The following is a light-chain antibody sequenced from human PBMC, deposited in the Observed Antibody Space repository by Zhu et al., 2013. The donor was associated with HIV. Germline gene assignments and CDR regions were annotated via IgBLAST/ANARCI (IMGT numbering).Light chain of an antibody. Sequence: EIVLTQSPDTLSLSPGERATLSCRASQSVSSNYLAWYRQKPGQAPRLLIHGVSTRATGIPDRFSGSGSGTDFTLTISRLEPEDFAVFYCQHYDTPPWTFGQGTKVEI. V-gene: IGKV3-20*01. CDR1: QSVSSNY. CDR3: QHYDTPPWT. CDR2: GVS. J-gene: IGKJ1*01.